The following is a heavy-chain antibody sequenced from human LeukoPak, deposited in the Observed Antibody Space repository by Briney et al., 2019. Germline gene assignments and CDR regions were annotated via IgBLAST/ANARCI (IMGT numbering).Heavy chain of an antibody. CDR1: GGSISSDY. CDR2: IYYSGTT. CDR3: ARGGKWLQIDY. V-gene: IGHV4-59*01. Sequence: SETLSLTCTVSGGSISSDYWSWIRQPPGKGLEWIGYIYYSGTTNYNPSLKSRVTISEDTSKNQFSLKLTSVTAADTAVYYRARGGKWLQIDYWGQGTLVTVSS. J-gene: IGHJ4*02. D-gene: IGHD5-24*01.